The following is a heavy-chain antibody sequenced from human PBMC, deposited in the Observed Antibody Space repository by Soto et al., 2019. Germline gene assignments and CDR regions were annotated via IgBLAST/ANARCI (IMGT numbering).Heavy chain of an antibody. Sequence: QITLKESGPTLVKPTQTLTLTCTFSGFSLSTTGMGVGWIRQPPGKALEWLVLLYLVDDKNYSSFLKSRLTITSDTSKNHVVLTMTNMYPVDTATYYCAHIRSKGYFDLWGQGTLVTVSS. D-gene: IGHD2-2*01. CDR1: GFSLSTTGMG. V-gene: IGHV2-5*02. J-gene: IGHJ5*02. CDR2: LYLVDDK. CDR3: AHIRSKGYFDL.